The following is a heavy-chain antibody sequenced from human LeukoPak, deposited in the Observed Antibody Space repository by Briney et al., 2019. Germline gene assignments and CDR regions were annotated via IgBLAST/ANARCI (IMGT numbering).Heavy chain of an antibody. CDR3: ARDPLYSSNWYVVPDY. Sequence: ASVKVSCKASGYTFTSYGITWVRQAPGQGLEWMGWISTYSDNTNYAQKLQGRVTMTTDTSTTTAYMELRSLRSDDTAVYYCARDPLYSSNWYVVPDYWGQGTLVTVSS. V-gene: IGHV1-18*01. CDR2: ISTYSDNT. CDR1: GYTFTSYG. J-gene: IGHJ4*02. D-gene: IGHD6-13*01.